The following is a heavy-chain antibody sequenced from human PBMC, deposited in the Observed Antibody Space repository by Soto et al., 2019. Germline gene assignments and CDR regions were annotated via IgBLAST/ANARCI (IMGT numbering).Heavy chain of an antibody. CDR1: GYTFTGYY. J-gene: IGHJ4*02. CDR2: INPNSGGT. CDR3: ASLPGIAAAGTGDY. V-gene: IGHV1-2*02. D-gene: IGHD6-13*01. Sequence: GASVKVSCKASGYTFTGYYMHWVRQAPGQGLEWMGWINPNSGGTNYAQKFQGRVTMTRDTSISTAYMELSRLRSDDTAVYYCASLPGIAAAGTGDYWGQGTLVTVSS.